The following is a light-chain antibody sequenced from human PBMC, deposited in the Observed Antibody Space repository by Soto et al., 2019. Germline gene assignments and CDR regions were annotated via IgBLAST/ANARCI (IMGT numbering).Light chain of an antibody. Sequence: EIVLTQSPATLSFSPGERATLSCRASQSVSSHLAWYQQKPGQSPRLLIYDASNRATGIPARFSGSGSGTDFTLTISRLEPEDFAVYYCQQYGSSGTFGQGTKVDI. CDR2: DAS. CDR3: QQYGSSGT. J-gene: IGKJ1*01. CDR1: QSVSSH. V-gene: IGKV3-11*01.